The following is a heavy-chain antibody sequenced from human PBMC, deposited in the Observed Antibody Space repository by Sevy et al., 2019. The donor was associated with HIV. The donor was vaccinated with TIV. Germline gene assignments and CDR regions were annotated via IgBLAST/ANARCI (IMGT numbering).Heavy chain of an antibody. D-gene: IGHD6-13*01. CDR2: ISGSGGST. V-gene: IGHV3-23*01. CDR3: ATVLGITAAGVFDY. CDR1: EFTFSSYA. Sequence: GGSLRLSCVASEFTFSSYAMSWVRQAPGKGLEWVSAISGSGGSTYYADSVKGRFTISRDNSKNTLYLQMNSLRAEDKAVYYCATVLGITAAGVFDYWGQGTLVTVSS. J-gene: IGHJ4*02.